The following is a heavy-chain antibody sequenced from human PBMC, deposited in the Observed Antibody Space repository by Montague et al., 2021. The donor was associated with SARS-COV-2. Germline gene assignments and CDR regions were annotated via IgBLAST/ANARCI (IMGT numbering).Heavy chain of an antibody. CDR3: ARGGYYGSGRIDY. CDR2: ISYDGSNK. CDR1: GFTFSSYA. Sequence: SLRLSCAASGFTFSSYAMHWVRQAPGKGLEWVAVISYDGSNKYYADSVKGRFTISRDNSKNTLYLQMNSLRAEDTAVYYCARGGYYGSGRIDYWGQGTLVTVSS. V-gene: IGHV3-30-3*01. J-gene: IGHJ4*02. D-gene: IGHD3-10*01.